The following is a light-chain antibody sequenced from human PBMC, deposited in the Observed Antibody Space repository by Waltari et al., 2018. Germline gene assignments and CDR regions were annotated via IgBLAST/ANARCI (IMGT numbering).Light chain of an antibody. CDR3: QQYITTLT. V-gene: IGKV4-1*01. CDR2: WAS. CDR1: QTILYSPTIRNY. Sequence: DFVMTQSPDSLAVSLGERAAINGKSSQTILYSPTIRNYLAWYQQRPGQPPKLLIYWASVRASGVPDRFSGSGSGTDFTLTISSLQPEDVAVYYCQQYITTLTFGGGTKVEIK. J-gene: IGKJ4*01.